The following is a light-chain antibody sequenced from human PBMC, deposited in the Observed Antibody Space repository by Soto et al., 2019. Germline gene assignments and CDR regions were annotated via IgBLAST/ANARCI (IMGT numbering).Light chain of an antibody. Sequence: DIQMTQSPSTLSAAVGDRFTITCRASQSISSWLAWYQQKPGKAPKRLIYKASSLESGVPSKFSGCGSETQFTLTIRSQQPDDFATYYCQQYNSSPCTFGQGTNVKI. CDR1: QSISSW. V-gene: IGKV1-5*03. CDR3: QQYNSSPCT. CDR2: KAS. J-gene: IGKJ1*01.